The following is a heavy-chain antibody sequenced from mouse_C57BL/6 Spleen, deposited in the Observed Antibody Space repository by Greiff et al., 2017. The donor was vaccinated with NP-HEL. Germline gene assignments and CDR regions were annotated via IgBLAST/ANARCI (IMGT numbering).Heavy chain of an antibody. V-gene: IGHV1-9*01. CDR2: ILPGSGST. Sequence: QVQLKESGAELMKPGASVKLSCKATGYTFTGYWIEWVKQRPGHGLEWIGEILPGSGSTNYNEKFKGKATFTADTSSNTAYMQLSSLTTEDSAIYYCARKDDYDYGGGDGFDVWGTGTTVTVSS. J-gene: IGHJ1*03. CDR1: GYTFTGYW. D-gene: IGHD2-4*01. CDR3: ARKDDYDYGGGDGFDV.